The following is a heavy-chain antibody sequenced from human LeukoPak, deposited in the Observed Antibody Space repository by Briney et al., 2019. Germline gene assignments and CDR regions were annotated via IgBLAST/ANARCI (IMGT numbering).Heavy chain of an antibody. CDR3: ARGTSGWFGESPPFDY. CDR1: GGTFSSYA. V-gene: IGHV1-69*05. CDR2: IIPIFGTA. D-gene: IGHD3-10*01. Sequence: SVKVSCKASGGTFSSYAISWVRQAPGQGLEWMGGIIPIFGTANYAQKFQGRVTITTDESTSTAYMELSGLRSEDTAVYYCARGTSGWFGESPPFDYWGQGTLVTVSS. J-gene: IGHJ4*02.